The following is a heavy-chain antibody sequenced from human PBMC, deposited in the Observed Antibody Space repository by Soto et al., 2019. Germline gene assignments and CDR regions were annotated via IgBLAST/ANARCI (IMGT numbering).Heavy chain of an antibody. D-gene: IGHD4-17*01. CDR2: ISGSGGST. V-gene: IGHV3-23*01. J-gene: IGHJ4*02. CDR1: GFTFSNYA. Sequence: EVQLLESGGGLVQPGGSLRLSCAASGFTFSNYAMSWVRQAPGKGLEWVSVISGSGGSTYYADSVKGRFTISRDNSNSTLYQQMNSLRAEDTAVYYCAKYPDGDYLLGYFDYWRQGPLVTVSS. CDR3: AKYPDGDYLLGYFDY.